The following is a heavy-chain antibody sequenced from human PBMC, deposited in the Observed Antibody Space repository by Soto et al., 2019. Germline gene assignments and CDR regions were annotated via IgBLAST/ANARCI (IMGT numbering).Heavy chain of an antibody. CDR2: ISSNSVTI. V-gene: IGHV3-48*02. Sequence: GGSLRLSCGASGFIFSKYSVNWVRQAPGKGLEWLSYISSNSVTIYYADSVRGRFTIFRDNAKNSLYLQMNSLRDEDTAVYYCAREDILGTRSFDYWGQGALVTVSS. D-gene: IGHD1-26*01. CDR1: GFIFSKYS. CDR3: AREDILGTRSFDY. J-gene: IGHJ4*02.